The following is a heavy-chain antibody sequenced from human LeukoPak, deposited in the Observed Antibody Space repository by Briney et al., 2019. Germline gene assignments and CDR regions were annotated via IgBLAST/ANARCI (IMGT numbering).Heavy chain of an antibody. Sequence: SETLSLTCTVSGGSVSSSNYYWGWLRQPPGKGLECIGSIYYTGNTYYNPSLKSRVTISLDTSKNQFSLKLNSVTAADTAVYYCAEAPNFYGSGRSWFDPWGQGTLVTVSS. J-gene: IGHJ5*02. D-gene: IGHD3-10*01. CDR1: GGSVSSSNYY. CDR2: IYYTGNT. V-gene: IGHV4-39*07. CDR3: AEAPNFYGSGRSWFDP.